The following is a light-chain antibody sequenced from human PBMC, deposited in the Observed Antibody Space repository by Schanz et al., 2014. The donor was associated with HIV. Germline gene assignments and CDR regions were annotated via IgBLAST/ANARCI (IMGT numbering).Light chain of an antibody. Sequence: EIVLTQSPGTLSLSPGERATLSCRASQSVSSNSLAWYQQKPGQAPRLLIYGASTRATGIPARFSGSGSGTDFTLTISRLEPEDFAVYYCQHYGSSFGPGTKVDIK. J-gene: IGKJ3*01. V-gene: IGKV3-20*01. CDR1: QSVSSNS. CDR2: GAS. CDR3: QHYGSS.